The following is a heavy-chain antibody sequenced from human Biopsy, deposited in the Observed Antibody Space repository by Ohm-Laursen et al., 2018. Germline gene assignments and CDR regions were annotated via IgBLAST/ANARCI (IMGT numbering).Heavy chain of an antibody. CDR3: ARTPRDSFWSGSYKRGLWFDP. D-gene: IGHD3-3*01. V-gene: IGHV4-59*07. CDR1: GGSIISYY. CDR2: VYNGGIT. Sequence: SDTLSLTCSVSGGSIISYYWTWIRQPPGKGLEWIGHVYNGGITNYNPSLKSRVTISKDTSKNQFSLQVNSVTAADTAVYYCARTPRDSFWSGSYKRGLWFDPRGQGTTVTVSS. J-gene: IGHJ6*02.